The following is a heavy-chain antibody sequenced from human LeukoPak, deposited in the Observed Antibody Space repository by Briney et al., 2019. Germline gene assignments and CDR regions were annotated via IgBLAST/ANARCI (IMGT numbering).Heavy chain of an antibody. J-gene: IGHJ4*02. D-gene: IGHD1-26*01. V-gene: IGHV3-30-3*01. CDR1: GFTFSSHA. CDR3: ARDWGQRGVGATLAN. Sequence: GGSLRLSCAASGFTFSSHAMVWVRQAPGKGLEWVSFISHDGSESFHAESVKGRFTISRDNFKNTVDLQVSGLKEEDTAVYYCARDWGQRGVGATLANWGQGTLVIVSS. CDR2: ISHDGSES.